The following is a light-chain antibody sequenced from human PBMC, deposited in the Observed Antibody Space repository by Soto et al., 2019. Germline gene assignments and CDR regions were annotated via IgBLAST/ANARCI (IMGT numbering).Light chain of an antibody. CDR1: NGDVGSYDL. Sequence: QSALTQPASVSGSPGQSITISCTGTNGDVGSYDLVSWYQQYPGKAPKLIIYEVNKRPSGVSNRFSGAKSGNTASLTISGLQTEDEADSDCCSYAGGNTLIFGGGTKLTVL. CDR2: EVN. V-gene: IGLV2-23*02. CDR3: CSYAGGNTLI. J-gene: IGLJ2*01.